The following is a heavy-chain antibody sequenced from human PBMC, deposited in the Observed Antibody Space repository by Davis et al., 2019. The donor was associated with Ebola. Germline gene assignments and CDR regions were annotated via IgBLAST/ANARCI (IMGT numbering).Heavy chain of an antibody. Sequence: TRYSPSFQGQVTISADRSLSTAYLQWSSLKASDTAMYYCARQTTVTTDFDYWGQGTLVTVSS. J-gene: IGHJ4*02. CDR2: T. V-gene: IGHV5-51*01. D-gene: IGHD4-17*01. CDR3: ARQTTVTTDFDY.